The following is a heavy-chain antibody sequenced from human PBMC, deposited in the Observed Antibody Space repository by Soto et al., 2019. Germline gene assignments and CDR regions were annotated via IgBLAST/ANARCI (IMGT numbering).Heavy chain of an antibody. V-gene: IGHV5-51*01. CDR2: IYPDDSDT. D-gene: IGHD3-10*01. J-gene: IGHJ4*02. Sequence: GESLKISCKGSGYSFTTYWIGWVRQMPGKGLEWMGIIYPDDSDTRYTPSFQGQVTISVDKSISTAYLQWYSLKASDSAMYYCAAYGSGFDYWGQGTLVTVSS. CDR1: GYSFTTYW. CDR3: AAYGSGFDY.